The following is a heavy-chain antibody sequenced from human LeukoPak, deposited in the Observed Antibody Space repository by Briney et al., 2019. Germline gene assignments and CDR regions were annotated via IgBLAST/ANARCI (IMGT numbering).Heavy chain of an antibody. CDR3: ARGGAAAGTLGY. CDR1: GYTFTSYD. J-gene: IGHJ4*02. Sequence: ASVKVSCKASGYTFTSYDINWVRQATGQGLEWMGWMNPNSGNTGYAQKFQGRVTMTRNTSISTAYMELSSLRSEDTAVYYCARGGAAAGTLGYWGQGTLVTVSS. D-gene: IGHD6-13*01. V-gene: IGHV1-8*01. CDR2: MNPNSGNT.